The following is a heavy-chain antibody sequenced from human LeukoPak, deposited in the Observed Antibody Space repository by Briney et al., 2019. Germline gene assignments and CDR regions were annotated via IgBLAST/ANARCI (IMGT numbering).Heavy chain of an antibody. Sequence: GGSLRLSCVGSGFTFSNYWMNWVRQAPGKGLEWVANIKGSDKGHVDSVKGRFSVSRDDARNSLYLQMDSLRAEDTAVYYCARDVDWNYDLWGQGTVVRVST. CDR2: IKGSDK. V-gene: IGHV3-7*01. D-gene: IGHD1-7*01. CDR3: ARDVDWNYDL. CDR1: GFTFSNYW. J-gene: IGHJ4*02.